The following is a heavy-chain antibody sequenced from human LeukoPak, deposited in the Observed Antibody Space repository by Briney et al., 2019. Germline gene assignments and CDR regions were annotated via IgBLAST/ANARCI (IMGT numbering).Heavy chain of an antibody. V-gene: IGHV1-2*02. CDR3: AKERALGAAAFLSLYYYYMDV. CDR1: GYTFTGYY. CDR2: INPNSGGT. Sequence: ASVKVSCKASGYTFTGYYMHWVRQAPGQGLEWMGWINPNSGGTNYAQKFQGRVTMTRNTSISTAYMELSSLRSEDTAVYYCAKERALGAAAFLSLYYYYMDVWGKGTTVTVSS. D-gene: IGHD6-13*01. J-gene: IGHJ6*03.